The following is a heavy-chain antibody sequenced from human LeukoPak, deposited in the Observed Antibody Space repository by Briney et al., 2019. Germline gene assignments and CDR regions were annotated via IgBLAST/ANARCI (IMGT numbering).Heavy chain of an antibody. CDR2: IYTSVST. Sequence: SETLSLTCTVSGGSISSGSYYWSWIRQPAGKGLEWIGRIYTSVSTNYNPSLKSRVTISVDTSKNQFSLKLSSVTAADTAVYYCARERSSGWYFAFDIWGQGTMVTVSS. J-gene: IGHJ3*02. D-gene: IGHD6-19*01. V-gene: IGHV4-61*02. CDR3: ARERSSGWYFAFDI. CDR1: GGSISSGSYY.